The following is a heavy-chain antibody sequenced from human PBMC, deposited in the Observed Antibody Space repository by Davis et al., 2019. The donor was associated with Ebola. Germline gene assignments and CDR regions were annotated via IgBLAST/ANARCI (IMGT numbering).Heavy chain of an antibody. CDR3: ARDRGKYYDSSGYYPPWAFDI. J-gene: IGHJ3*02. CDR2: IYHSGST. CDR1: GYSISSGYY. D-gene: IGHD3-22*01. V-gene: IGHV4-38-2*02. Sequence: PSETLSLTCTVSGYSISSGYYWGWIRQPPGKGLEWIGSIYHSGSTYYNPSLKSRVTISVDTSKNQFSLKLSSVTAADTAVYYCARDRGKYYDSSGYYPPWAFDIWGQGTMVTVSS.